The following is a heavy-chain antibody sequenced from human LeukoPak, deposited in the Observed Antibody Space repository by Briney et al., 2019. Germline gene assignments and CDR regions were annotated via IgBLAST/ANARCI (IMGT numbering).Heavy chain of an antibody. J-gene: IGHJ4*02. CDR2: IYYSGST. CDR3: ARGPMVRGVIISGKFDY. Sequence: SETLSLTCTVSGGSISSGGYYWSWIRQHPGKGLEWIGYIYYSGSTYYNPSLKSRVTISVDTSKNQFSLKLSSVTAADTAVYYCARGPMVRGVIISGKFDYWGQGTLVTVSS. CDR1: GGSISSGGYY. D-gene: IGHD3-10*01. V-gene: IGHV4-31*03.